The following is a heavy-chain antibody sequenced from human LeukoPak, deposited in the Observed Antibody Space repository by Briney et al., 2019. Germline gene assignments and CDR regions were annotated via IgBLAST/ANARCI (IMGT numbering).Heavy chain of an antibody. J-gene: IGHJ6*03. CDR2: ISSSSSYI. CDR1: GFTFSSYS. Sequence: GGSLRLSRAASGFTFSSYSMNWVRQAPGKGLEWVSSISSSSSYIYYADSVKGRFTISRDNAKNSLYLQMNSLRAEDTAVYYCARDTGAGHGSGSYYLPYYYYYMDVWGKGTTVTVSS. CDR3: ARDTGAGHGSGSYYLPYYYYYMDV. V-gene: IGHV3-21*01. D-gene: IGHD3-10*01.